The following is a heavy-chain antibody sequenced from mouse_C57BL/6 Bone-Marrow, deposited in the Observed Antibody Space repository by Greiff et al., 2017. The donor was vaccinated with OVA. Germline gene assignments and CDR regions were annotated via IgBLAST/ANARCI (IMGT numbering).Heavy chain of an antibody. CDR2: IDPSDSYT. V-gene: IGHV1-59*01. J-gene: IGHJ2*01. D-gene: IGHD2-4*01. CDR3: VSSHYYYYLYYFDY. CDR1: GYTFTSYW. Sequence: QVQLQQPGAELVRPGTSVKLSCKASGYTFTSYWMHWVKQRPGQGLEWIGVIDPSDSYTNYNQKFKGKATLTVDTSSSTAYMQLSSLTSEDSSVYSCVSSHYYYYLYYFDYWGQGTTLTVSS.